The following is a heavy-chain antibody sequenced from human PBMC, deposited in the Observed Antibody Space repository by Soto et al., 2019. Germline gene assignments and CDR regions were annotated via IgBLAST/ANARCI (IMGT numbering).Heavy chain of an antibody. Sequence: GESLKISCKGSGYSFTSYWIGWVRQMPGKGLEWMGIIYPGDSDTRYSPSFQGQVTISADKSISTAYLQWSSLKASDTAMYYCARFHCSGGSCYSFGRYYGMDFWGQGTKVTVSS. V-gene: IGHV5-51*01. CDR2: IYPGDSDT. CDR1: GYSFTSYW. J-gene: IGHJ6*02. CDR3: ARFHCSGGSCYSFGRYYGMDF. D-gene: IGHD2-15*01.